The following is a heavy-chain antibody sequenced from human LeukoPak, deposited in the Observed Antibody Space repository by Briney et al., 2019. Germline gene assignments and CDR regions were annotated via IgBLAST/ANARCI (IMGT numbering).Heavy chain of an antibody. D-gene: IGHD2-21*02. CDR2: ITPYNVNT. J-gene: IGHJ4*02. V-gene: IGHV1-18*01. CDR3: ARICGGDCTVDY. Sequence: GASVKVSCKASGYTFANYGISWVRQAPGQGLDWMGWITPYNVNTNYAQKFQGRVTMTRDMSTSTVYMELSSLRSEDTAVYYCARICGGDCTVDYWGQGTLVTVSS. CDR1: GYTFANYG.